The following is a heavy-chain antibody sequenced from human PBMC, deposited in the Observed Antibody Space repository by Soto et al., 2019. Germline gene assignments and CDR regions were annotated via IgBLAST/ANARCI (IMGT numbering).Heavy chain of an antibody. V-gene: IGHV1-18*01. J-gene: IGHJ6*03. D-gene: IGHD6-6*01. CDR3: AAAARPRNYYYYYMDV. Sequence: ASVKVSCKASGYTFTSYGISWVRQAPGQGLEWMGWISAYNGNTNYAQKFQERVTITRDMSTSTAYMELSSLRSEDTAVYYCAAAARPRNYYYYYMDVWGKGTTVTVSS. CDR2: ISAYNGNT. CDR1: GYTFTSYG.